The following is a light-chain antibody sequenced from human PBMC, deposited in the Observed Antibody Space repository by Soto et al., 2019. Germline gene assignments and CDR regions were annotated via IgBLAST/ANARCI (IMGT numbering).Light chain of an antibody. CDR1: SSDVGGYNY. J-gene: IGLJ2*01. Sequence: QSALAQPASVSGSPGQSITISCTGTSSDVGGYNYVSWYQQHPGNAPKRMIYDVSNRPSGVSTRFSGSKSGNTASLTISGLQAEDEADYYCSSYTSDSTWVFGGGTKLTVL. CDR3: SSYTSDSTWV. V-gene: IGLV2-14*01. CDR2: DVS.